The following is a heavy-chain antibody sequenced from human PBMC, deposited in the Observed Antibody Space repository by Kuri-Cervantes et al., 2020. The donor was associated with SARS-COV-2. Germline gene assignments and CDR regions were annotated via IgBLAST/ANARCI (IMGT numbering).Heavy chain of an antibody. Sequence: ASVKVSCKASGYSFSSYDISWVRQAAGQGLEWMGWLNPDTGNTGNAKEFQGRVTMTTDTSIYTAYMELRSLRSDDTAVYYCARGILELLLDYWGQGTLVTVSS. CDR1: GYSFSSYD. CDR3: ARGILELLLDY. CDR2: LNPDTGNT. V-gene: IGHV1-8*01. D-gene: IGHD1-7*01. J-gene: IGHJ4*02.